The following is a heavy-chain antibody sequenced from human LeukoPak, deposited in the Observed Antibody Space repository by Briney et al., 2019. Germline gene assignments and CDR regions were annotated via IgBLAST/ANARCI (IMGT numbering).Heavy chain of an antibody. CDR3: ARDQGRGIAAAGGFDY. J-gene: IGHJ4*02. V-gene: IGHV4-59*01. CDR1: GGSISSYY. D-gene: IGHD6-13*01. Sequence: ASETLSLTCTVSGGSISSYYWSWIRQPPGKGLEWIGYIYYSGSTNYNPSLKSRVTISVDTSKNQFSLKLSSVTAADTAVYYCARDQGRGIAAAGGFDYWGQGTLVTVSS. CDR2: IYYSGST.